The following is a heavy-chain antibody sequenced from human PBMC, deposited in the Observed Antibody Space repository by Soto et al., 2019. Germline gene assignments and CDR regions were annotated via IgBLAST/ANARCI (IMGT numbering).Heavy chain of an antibody. V-gene: IGHV3-23*01. CDR1: GFTFSSYA. CDR3: AKSWEWLPHLNYYYGMDV. J-gene: IGHJ6*02. D-gene: IGHD3-3*01. Sequence: GGSLRLSCAASGFTFSSYAMSWVRQAPGKGLEWVSAISGSGGSTYYADSVKGRFTISRDNSKNTLYLQMNSLRAEDTAVYYCAKSWEWLPHLNYYYGMDVWGQGTTVTVSS. CDR2: ISGSGGST.